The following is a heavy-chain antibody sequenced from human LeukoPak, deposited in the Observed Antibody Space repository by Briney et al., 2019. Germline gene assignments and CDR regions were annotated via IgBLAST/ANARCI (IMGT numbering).Heavy chain of an antibody. D-gene: IGHD3-3*01. CDR1: GYTFTSYG. CDR2: ISAYNGNT. J-gene: IGHJ6*02. CDR3: ARGLTLEWLSYYYYYGMDV. Sequence: ASVKVSCKASGYTFTSYGISWVRQAPGQGLEWMGWISAYNGNTNYAQKLQGRVTMTTDTSTSTAYMELRSLRSDDTAVYYCARGLTLEWLSYYYYYGMDVWGQGTTVTVSS. V-gene: IGHV1-18*01.